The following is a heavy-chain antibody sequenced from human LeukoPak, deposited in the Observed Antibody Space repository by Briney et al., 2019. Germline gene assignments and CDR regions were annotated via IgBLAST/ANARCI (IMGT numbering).Heavy chain of an antibody. J-gene: IGHJ4*02. V-gene: IGHV1-18*01. D-gene: IGHD2-21*01. CDR3: AREGHSCGGDCYVLDY. CDR1: GYTFTSYG. CDR2: ISAYNGNT. Sequence: ASVKVSCKASGYTFTSYGISWVRQAPGQGLEWMGWISAYNGNTNYAQKLQGRVTMTTDTSTSTAYMELRSLRSDDTAVYYCAREGHSCGGDCYVLDYWGQGTLVTVSS.